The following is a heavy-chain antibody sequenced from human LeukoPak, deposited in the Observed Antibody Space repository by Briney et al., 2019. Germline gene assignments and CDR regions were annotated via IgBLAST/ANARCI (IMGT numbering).Heavy chain of an antibody. CDR1: GGSMNNYY. Sequence: SETLSLTCTVSGGSMNNYYWSWIRQPPGKGLEWIGYIYYSGSTIYNPSLKTRVTMSVDTSKNQFSLNLGSVTAADTAVFYCARSSSGGFLRYFDFWGQGMPVTVSS. CDR2: IYYSGST. D-gene: IGHD6-19*01. CDR3: ARSSSGGFLRYFDF. V-gene: IGHV4-59*12. J-gene: IGHJ4*02.